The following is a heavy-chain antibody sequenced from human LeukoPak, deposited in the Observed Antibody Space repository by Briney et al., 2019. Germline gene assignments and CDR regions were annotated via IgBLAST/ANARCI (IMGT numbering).Heavy chain of an antibody. CDR3: AKEGLLWFVEIPDLYNYYYYMDV. V-gene: IGHV3-30*02. D-gene: IGHD3-10*01. Sequence: PGRSLRLSCAAAGFTFSSYGIRWVRQAPRKWMGWVAFIRYDGSNKYYADSVKGRFTISRDNCTNTLYLQMTRQLAEDTAVYYCAKEGLLWFVEIPDLYNYYYYMDVWGKGTTVTISS. CDR1: GFTFSSYG. J-gene: IGHJ6*03. CDR2: IRYDGSNK.